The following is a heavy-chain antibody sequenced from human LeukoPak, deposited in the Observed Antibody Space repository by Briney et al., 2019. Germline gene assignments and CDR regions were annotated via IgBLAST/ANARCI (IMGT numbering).Heavy chain of an antibody. D-gene: IGHD2-15*01. CDR1: GGSFSGYY. CDR2: INHSGST. J-gene: IGHJ3*02. Sequence: SETLSLTCAVCGGSFSGYYWSWIRQPPGKGLEWIGEINHSGSTNYNPSLKSRVIMSVDTSKNQFSLKLSSVTAADTAVYYCAREACSSGSCDAFDIWGQGTMVTVSS. CDR3: AREACSSGSCDAFDI. V-gene: IGHV4-34*01.